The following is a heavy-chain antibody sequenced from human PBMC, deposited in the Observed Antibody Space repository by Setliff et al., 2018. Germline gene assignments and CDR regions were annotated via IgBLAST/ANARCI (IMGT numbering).Heavy chain of an antibody. V-gene: IGHV3-9*01. D-gene: IGHD7-27*01. J-gene: IGHJ6*03. Sequence: PGGSLRLSCAASGFTFDYYPMHWVRQAPGKGLEWVSGISDNSGSIAYADSVKGRFTISRDNAKNSLYLQMNSLRPEDTALYYCASVPTSDTYWGFSDYYHMDVWGKGTSVTVSS. CDR2: ISDNSGSI. CDR3: ASVPTSDTYWGFSDYYHMDV. CDR1: GFTFDYYP.